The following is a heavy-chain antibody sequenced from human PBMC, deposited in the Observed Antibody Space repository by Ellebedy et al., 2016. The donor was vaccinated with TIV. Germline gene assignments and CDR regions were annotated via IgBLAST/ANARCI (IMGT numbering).Heavy chain of an antibody. V-gene: IGHV1-3*01. J-gene: IGHJ6*02. Sequence: AASVKVSCKASGYSFTSYAMHWVRQAPGQRLEWMGWINGGNGNTKYSQKFQARVTFTRDTSARTAYMELSSLRSEDTAVYYCASRGVPLGYCSGGSCLETYYYYAMDVWGQGTTVTVSS. CDR3: ASRGVPLGYCSGGSCLETYYYYAMDV. D-gene: IGHD2-15*01. CDR2: INGGNGNT. CDR1: GYSFTSYA.